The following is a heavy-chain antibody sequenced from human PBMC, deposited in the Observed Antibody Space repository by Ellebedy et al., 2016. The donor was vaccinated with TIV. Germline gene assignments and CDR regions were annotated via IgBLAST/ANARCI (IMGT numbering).Heavy chain of an antibody. J-gene: IGHJ6*02. CDR1: GFAFSDYY. V-gene: IGHV3-11*01. CDR2: ISSSGSTI. D-gene: IGHD5-18*01. CDR3: AREGDTAMVHGMDV. Sequence: GESLKISCAASGFAFSDYYMSWIRQAPGKGLAWVSYISSSGSTIYYADSVKGRFTISRDNAKNSLYLQMNSLRAEDTAVYYCAREGDTAMVHGMDVWGQGTTVTVSS.